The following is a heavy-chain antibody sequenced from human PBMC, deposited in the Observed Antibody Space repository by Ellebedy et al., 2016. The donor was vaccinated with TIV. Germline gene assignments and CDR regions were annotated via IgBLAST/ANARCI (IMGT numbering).Heavy chain of an antibody. D-gene: IGHD3-22*01. Sequence: GESLKISCVASGFSFSNYGMHWVRQAPGKGLEWVAVIWFDGSNEEYADSVKGRFTISRDNSKNTLYVQMNSLRAEDTAVYYCAKVADYYHDSSGFPDNWGQGTLVTVSS. CDR2: IWFDGSNE. CDR3: AKVADYYHDSSGFPDN. V-gene: IGHV3-30*02. J-gene: IGHJ4*02. CDR1: GFSFSNYG.